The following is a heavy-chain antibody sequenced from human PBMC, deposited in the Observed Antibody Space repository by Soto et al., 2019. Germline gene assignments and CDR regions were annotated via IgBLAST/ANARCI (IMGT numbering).Heavy chain of an antibody. J-gene: IGHJ6*02. CDR1: GFTFSSYA. V-gene: IGHV3-23*01. CDR3: AKDIRGQGSSEVDYYYYGMDV. D-gene: IGHD6-6*01. Sequence: GGSLRLSCAASGFTFSSYAMSWVRQAPGKGLEWVSAISGSGGSTYYADSVKGRFTISRDNAKNSLYLQMNSLRAEDTALYYCAKDIRGQGSSEVDYYYYGMDVWGQGTTVTVSS. CDR2: ISGSGGST.